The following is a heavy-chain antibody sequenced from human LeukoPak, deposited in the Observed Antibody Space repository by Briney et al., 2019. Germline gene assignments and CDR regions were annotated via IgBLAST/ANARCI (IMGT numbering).Heavy chain of an antibody. V-gene: IGHV1-2*02. CDR3: ARDRASGSYQVSFCYDLDV. D-gene: IGHD3-10*01. CDR1: GYSFTGYY. CDR2: INPDNGGA. J-gene: IGHJ6*02. Sequence: ASVKVSCKASGYSFTGYYIHWVRLAPGQGLEWLGWINPDNGGANYAEKFQGRVTMTRDTSISTAYMEVTGLTSDDTAVFYCARDRASGSYQVSFCYDLDVWGLGTTVTVSS.